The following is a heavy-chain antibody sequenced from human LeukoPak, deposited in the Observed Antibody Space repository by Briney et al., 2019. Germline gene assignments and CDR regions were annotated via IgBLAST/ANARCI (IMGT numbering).Heavy chain of an antibody. CDR1: GVTASFNY. CDR2: IYSGGST. CDR3: ARAQWRTYSYYYMDV. J-gene: IGHJ6*03. D-gene: IGHD6-19*01. Sequence: PGGSLRLSCAASGVTASFNYMSWVRHAPGKGLEWSVVIYSGGSTYYADSVKGRFTISRDDSKNTLYLQMNSLRAEDTAIYYCARAQWRTYSYYYMDVWGKGTTVTVSS. V-gene: IGHV3-53*01.